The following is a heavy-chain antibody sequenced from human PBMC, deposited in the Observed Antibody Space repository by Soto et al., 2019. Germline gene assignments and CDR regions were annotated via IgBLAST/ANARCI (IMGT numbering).Heavy chain of an antibody. CDR1: GYTFTSYA. CDR3: ARESIFGVVILFDY. V-gene: IGHV1-3*01. CDR2: INAGNGNT. J-gene: IGHJ4*02. D-gene: IGHD3-3*01. Sequence: ASVKVSCKASGYTFTSYAMHWVRQAPGQRLEWMGWINAGNGNTKYSQKFQGRVTITRDTSASTAYMELSSPRSEDTAVYYCARESIFGVVILFDYWGQGTLVTVSS.